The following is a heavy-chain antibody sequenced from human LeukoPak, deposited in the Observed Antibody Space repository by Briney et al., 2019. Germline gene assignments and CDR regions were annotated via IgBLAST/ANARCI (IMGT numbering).Heavy chain of an antibody. CDR3: SIRSDAFDI. CDR1: GYTLTGYY. CDR2: INPNGGGT. Sequence: ASVKVSCKASGYTLTGYYMHWVRQAPGQGLEWMGWINPNGGGTNYAQKFQGRVTMTRDTSISTAYMELSSLRSDDTAVYYCSIRSDAFDIWGQGTMVTVSS. J-gene: IGHJ3*02. V-gene: IGHV1-2*02.